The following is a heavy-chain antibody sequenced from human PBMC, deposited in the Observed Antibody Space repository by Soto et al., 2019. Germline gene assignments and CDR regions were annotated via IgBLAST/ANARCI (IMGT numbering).Heavy chain of an antibody. Sequence: PSQNLSLTCDISVYSVSTGSATWNWIIQSPSRGLEWLGRTYYRSKWYYDYAVSVRSRISINPDTSKNQFSLQLNSVTPEDTAVYYCVRLVRNSWLEYWGPGTLVTLSS. V-gene: IGHV6-1*01. CDR2: TYYRSKWYY. CDR3: VRLVRNSWLEY. D-gene: IGHD6-13*01. J-gene: IGHJ4*02. CDR1: VYSVSTGSAT.